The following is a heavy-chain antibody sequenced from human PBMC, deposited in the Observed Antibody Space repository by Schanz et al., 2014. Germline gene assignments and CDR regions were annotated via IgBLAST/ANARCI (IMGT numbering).Heavy chain of an antibody. Sequence: EGQLAESGGGLVQPGGSLRLSCAASGFTFSSYAMSWVRQAPGKGLEWVSGISGSGGSTYYADSVKGRFTISRDNAKKTLSLQMISLRAEDTAIYFCTRSYYDFSWGSYRFRAFDIWGQGTTVIVSS. CDR2: ISGSGGST. CDR1: GFTFSSYA. CDR3: TRSYYDFSWGSYRFRAFDI. D-gene: IGHD3-16*02. J-gene: IGHJ3*02. V-gene: IGHV3-23*04.